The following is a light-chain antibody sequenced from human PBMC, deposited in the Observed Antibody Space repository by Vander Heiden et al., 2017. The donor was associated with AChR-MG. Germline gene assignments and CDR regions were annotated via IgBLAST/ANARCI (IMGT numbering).Light chain of an antibody. CDR3: QSYDSSNQKV. Sequence: NSMLTQPHSVSESPGKTVTISCTGSRGSIASNYVQWYQQRPGSAPTTVIYEDNQRPSGVPDRFSGSIDSSSNSASLTISGLKTEDEADYYCQSYDSSNQKVFGGGTKLTVL. CDR1: RGSIASNY. J-gene: IGLJ3*02. CDR2: EDN. V-gene: IGLV6-57*02.